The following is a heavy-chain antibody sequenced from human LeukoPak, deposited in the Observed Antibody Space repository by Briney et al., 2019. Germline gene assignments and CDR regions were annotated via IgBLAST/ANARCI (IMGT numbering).Heavy chain of an antibody. D-gene: IGHD2-2*03. Sequence: ASVKVSCKASGYTFTSYGISWVRQAPGQGLEWMGWISAYNGNTNYAQKLQGRVTMTTDTSASTAYMELRSLRSDDTAVYYCARVDIVVVPAARPDLFDYWGQGTLVTVSS. CDR1: GYTFTSYG. CDR2: ISAYNGNT. J-gene: IGHJ4*02. V-gene: IGHV1-18*01. CDR3: ARVDIVVVPAARPDLFDY.